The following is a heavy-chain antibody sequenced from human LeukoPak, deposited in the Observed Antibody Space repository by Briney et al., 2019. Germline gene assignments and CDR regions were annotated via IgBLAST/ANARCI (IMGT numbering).Heavy chain of an antibody. CDR1: GFTFSSYS. Sequence: GGSLRLSCAASGFTFSSYSMNWVRQAPGQGLEWVSSISGSGGYVYYADSVKGRFTILRDNAQNSLYLQMNSLRAEDTAVYYCARDLYGDYAFDIWGLGTMVTVSS. V-gene: IGHV3-21*01. D-gene: IGHD4-17*01. CDR2: ISGSGGYV. J-gene: IGHJ3*02. CDR3: ARDLYGDYAFDI.